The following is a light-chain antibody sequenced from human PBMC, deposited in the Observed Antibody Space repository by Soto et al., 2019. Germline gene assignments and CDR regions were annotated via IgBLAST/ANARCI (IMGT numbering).Light chain of an antibody. Sequence: EIVMTQSPGTLSLSPGERATLSCRASQSVSTNLAWYQQIPGQAPRLLIYGAFTRATGIPARFSGSGSGTEFTLAISSLQSEDFAVYYCQHYNDWPQTFGLGTKVEIK. J-gene: IGKJ1*01. CDR3: QHYNDWPQT. CDR1: QSVSTN. V-gene: IGKV3-15*01. CDR2: GAF.